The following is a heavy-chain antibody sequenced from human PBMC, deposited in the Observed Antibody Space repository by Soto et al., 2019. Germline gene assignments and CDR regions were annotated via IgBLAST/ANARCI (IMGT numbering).Heavy chain of an antibody. D-gene: IGHD1-26*01. Sequence: SETLSLTCTVSGGSISSSNYYWGWIRQPPGKGLEWIGSIYYSGSTYYNPSLKSRVTISVDTSKNQFSLKLSSVTAADTAVYYFAAEEVGRSFVYSLNPWGQGTLV. CDR2: IYYSGST. CDR3: AAEEVGRSFVYSLNP. V-gene: IGHV4-39*01. CDR1: GGSISSSNYY. J-gene: IGHJ5*02.